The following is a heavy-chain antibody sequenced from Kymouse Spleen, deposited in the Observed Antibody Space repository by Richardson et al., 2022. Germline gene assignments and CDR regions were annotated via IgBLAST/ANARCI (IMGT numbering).Heavy chain of an antibody. Sequence: QVQLQQWGAGLLKPSETLSLTCAVYGGSFSGYYWSWIRQPPGKGLEWIGEINHSGSTNYNPSLKSRVTISVDTSKNQFSLKLSSVTAADTAVYYCARGTAARPLDYWGQGTLVTVSS. CDR1: GGSFSGYY. D-gene: IGHD6-6*01. J-gene: IGHJ4*02. CDR2: INHSGST. CDR3: ARGTAARPLDY. V-gene: IGHV4-34*01.